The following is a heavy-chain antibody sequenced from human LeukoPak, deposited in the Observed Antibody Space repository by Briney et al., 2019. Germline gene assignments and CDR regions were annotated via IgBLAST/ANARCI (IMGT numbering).Heavy chain of an antibody. Sequence: GALRLSCAASGFTFGTSAMSWVRQTPEKGLEWVSTITSGDGSPYYADSVKGRFTISRDNSKDTLYLQMNSLRAEDTAVYYCAKGGITYYYYDMDVWGQGTTVTVSS. V-gene: IGHV3-23*01. J-gene: IGHJ6*02. CDR1: GFTFGTSA. CDR2: ITSGDGSP. D-gene: IGHD3-16*01. CDR3: AKGGITYYYYDMDV.